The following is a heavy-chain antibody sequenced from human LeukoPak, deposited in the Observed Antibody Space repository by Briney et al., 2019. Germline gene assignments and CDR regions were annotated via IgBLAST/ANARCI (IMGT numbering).Heavy chain of an antibody. D-gene: IGHD3-3*01. J-gene: IGHJ6*03. CDR3: ARTPKYYDFWSGYQSTYYYYMDV. V-gene: IGHV4-34*01. CDR1: GGSFSGYY. CDR2: INHSGST. Sequence: SETLSLTCAVYGGSFSGYYWSWIRQPPGKGLEWIGEINHSGSTNYIPSLKSRVTISVDTSKNQFSLKLSSVTAADTAVYYCARTPKYYDFWSGYQSTYYYYMDVWGKGTTVTVSS.